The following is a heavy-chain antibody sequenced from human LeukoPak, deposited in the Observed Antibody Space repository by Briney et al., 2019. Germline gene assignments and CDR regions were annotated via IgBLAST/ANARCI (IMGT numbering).Heavy chain of an antibody. J-gene: IGHJ4*02. CDR1: GGTFSSYA. CDR2: IIPIFGTA. Sequence: ASVKVSCKASGGTFSSYAISWVRQAPGQGLEWMGGIIPIFGTANYAQKFQGRVTITADKSTSTAYMELSSPRSEDTAVYYCAKTPDILTGYSFDYWGQGTLVTVSS. V-gene: IGHV1-69*06. D-gene: IGHD3-9*01. CDR3: AKTPDILTGYSFDY.